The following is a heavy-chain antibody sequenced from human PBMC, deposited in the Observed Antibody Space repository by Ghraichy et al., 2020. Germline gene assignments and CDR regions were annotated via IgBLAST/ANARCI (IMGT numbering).Heavy chain of an antibody. CDR3: ARNNFLGYCSGGSCDHYYYYAMDV. J-gene: IGHJ6*02. Sequence: GGSLRLSCAASGFTFSSYWMHWVRQAPGKGLVWVSRINSDGSSTSNADSVKGRFTISRDNAKNKLFLQMNSLRAEDTAVYYCARNNFLGYCSGGSCDHYYYYAMDVWGQGTTVTVSS. CDR1: GFTFSSYW. D-gene: IGHD2-15*01. V-gene: IGHV3-74*01. CDR2: INSDGSST.